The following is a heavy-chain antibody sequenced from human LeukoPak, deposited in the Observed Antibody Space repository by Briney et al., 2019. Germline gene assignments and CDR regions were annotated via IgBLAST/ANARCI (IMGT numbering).Heavy chain of an antibody. J-gene: IGHJ4*02. Sequence: PGGSLRLSCATSGFPFSTSWMTWVRQAPGRGLEWVASIDREVNAKKYVDSVKGRFTISRDNSKNSLYLRMNSLRAEDTAVYYCARDRGWYRADYWGQGTLVTVSS. CDR1: GFPFSTSW. CDR2: IDREVNAK. CDR3: ARDRGWYRADY. V-gene: IGHV3-7*01. D-gene: IGHD6-19*01.